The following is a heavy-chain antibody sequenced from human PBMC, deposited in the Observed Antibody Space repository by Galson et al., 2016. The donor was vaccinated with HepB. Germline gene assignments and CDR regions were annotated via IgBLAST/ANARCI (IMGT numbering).Heavy chain of an antibody. CDR2: IWYDGSNK. D-gene: IGHD2-21*02. CDR1: GFTFTNYG. Sequence: SLRLSCAASGFTFTNYGMHWVRQAPGKGLEWVAVIWYDGSNKYYSDSVKGRFTISRDNSKNTLYLQMNSLRAEDTAVYYCARAYCGGDCYWIGYWGQGTLVTVSS. CDR3: ARAYCGGDCYWIGY. V-gene: IGHV3-33*01. J-gene: IGHJ4*02.